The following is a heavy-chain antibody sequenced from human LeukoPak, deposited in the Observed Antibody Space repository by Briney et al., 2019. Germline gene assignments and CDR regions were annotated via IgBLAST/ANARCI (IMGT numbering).Heavy chain of an antibody. V-gene: IGHV3-53*01. CDR2: IYSDNT. CDR3: AREYYDILTGYYQDY. D-gene: IGHD3-9*01. J-gene: IGHJ4*02. Sequence: PGGSLRLSCTVSGFTVSSNSMSWVRQAPGKGLEWVSFIYSDNTHYSDSVKGRFTISRDNSKNTLYLQMNSLRAEDTAVYYCAREYYDILTGYYQDYWGQGTLVTVSS. CDR1: GFTVSSNS.